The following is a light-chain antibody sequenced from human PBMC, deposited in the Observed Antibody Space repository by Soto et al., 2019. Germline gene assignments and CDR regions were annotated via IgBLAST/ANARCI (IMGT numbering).Light chain of an antibody. J-gene: IGLJ3*02. V-gene: IGLV2-14*02. CDR1: SDVVGNYNL. CDR2: EGN. CDR3: KSRTTRNTLV. Sequence: QSALTQPASVSGSPGQSITISCTGTSDVVGNYNLVSWYQQHPGKAPKLIIYEGNKRPSGVSNRFSGSKSANTASLTISGLQAEDEADYYCKSRTTRNTLVFGGGTKLTVL.